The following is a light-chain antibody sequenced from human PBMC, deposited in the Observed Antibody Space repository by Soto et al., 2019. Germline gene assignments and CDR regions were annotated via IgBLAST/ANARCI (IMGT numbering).Light chain of an antibody. CDR2: DAS. CDR3: QQYDNLPFT. Sequence: DIQMTQSPSSLSASVGDRVTITCRASQDISDYLNWFQQKPGKAPKLLISDASYLETGVPSRFSGSGSGTDFTFTISSLQPEDIATYFCQQYDNLPFTFGPGTEVDLK. V-gene: IGKV1-33*01. CDR1: QDISDY. J-gene: IGKJ3*01.